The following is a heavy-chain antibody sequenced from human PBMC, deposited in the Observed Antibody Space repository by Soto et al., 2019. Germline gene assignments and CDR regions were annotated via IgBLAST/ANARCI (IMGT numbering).Heavy chain of an antibody. D-gene: IGHD6-13*01. V-gene: IGHV3-30-3*01. CDR1: GFTFSSYA. CDR2: ISYDGSNK. Sequence: QVQLVESGGGVVQPGRSLRLSCAASGFTFSSYAMHWVRQAPGKGLEWVAVISYDGSNKYYADSVKGRFTISRDNSKNTLYLQMNSLRAEDTAVYYCARDQQVTGYSSSWYFGYWGQGTLVTVSS. CDR3: ARDQQVTGYSSSWYFGY. J-gene: IGHJ4*02.